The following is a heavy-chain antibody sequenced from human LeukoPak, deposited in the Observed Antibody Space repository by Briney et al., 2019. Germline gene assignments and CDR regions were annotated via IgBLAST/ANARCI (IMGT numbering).Heavy chain of an antibody. V-gene: IGHV4-34*01. CDR1: GGSFSGYY. J-gene: IGHJ4*02. CDR3: ARDLSRADSSGGK. D-gene: IGHD6-19*01. CDR2: INHSGST. Sequence: SETLSLTCAVYGGSFSGYYWSWIRQPPGKGLEWIGEINHSGSTNYNPSLKNRVTISVDTSKNQFSLKLSSVTAADTAVYYCARDLSRADSSGGKWGQGTLVTVSS.